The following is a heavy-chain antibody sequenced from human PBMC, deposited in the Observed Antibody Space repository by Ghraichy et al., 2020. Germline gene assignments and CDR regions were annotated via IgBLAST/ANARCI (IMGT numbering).Heavy chain of an antibody. V-gene: IGHV3-23*01. CDR3: ATPHVMRYRTTWRTFYFGD. CDR1: GFTFSNYA. CDR2: ISGSGDKK. D-gene: IGHD5-18*01. J-gene: IGHJ4*02. Sequence: GGSLRLSCVASGFTFSNYAMSWVRQTPGKGLEWVSSISGSGDKKYYADSVKGRFTIFRDNFKNTVYLQMNNLRAEDTAVFYCATPHVMRYRTTWRTFYFGDWGQGTPVTVSS.